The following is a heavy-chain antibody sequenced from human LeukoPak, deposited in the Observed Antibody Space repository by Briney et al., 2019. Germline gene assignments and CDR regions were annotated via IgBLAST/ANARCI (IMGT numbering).Heavy chain of an antibody. D-gene: IGHD1-26*01. CDR2: IYYSGST. Sequence: SETLSLTCTVSGGSISSYYWSWIRQPPGKGLEWIGYIYYSGSTNYNPSLKSRVTISVDTSKNRFSLKLSSVTAADTAVYYCARMGSIVGAADWGQGTLVTVSS. CDR3: ARMGSIVGAAD. CDR1: GGSISSYY. J-gene: IGHJ4*02. V-gene: IGHV4-59*01.